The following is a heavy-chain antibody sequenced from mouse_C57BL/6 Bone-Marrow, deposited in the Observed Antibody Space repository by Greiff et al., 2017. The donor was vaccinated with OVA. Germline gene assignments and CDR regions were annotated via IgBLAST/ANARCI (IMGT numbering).Heavy chain of an antibody. Sequence: EVMLVESGAELVRPGASVKLSCTASGFNIKDDYMHWVKQRPEQGLEWIGWIDPENGDTESASKFQGKATITADTASNTAYLQLSSLTSEDTAVYYCTTFPGYFDVWGTGTTVTVSS. CDR1: GFNIKDDY. CDR3: TTFPGYFDV. J-gene: IGHJ1*03. V-gene: IGHV14-4*01. CDR2: IDPENGDT.